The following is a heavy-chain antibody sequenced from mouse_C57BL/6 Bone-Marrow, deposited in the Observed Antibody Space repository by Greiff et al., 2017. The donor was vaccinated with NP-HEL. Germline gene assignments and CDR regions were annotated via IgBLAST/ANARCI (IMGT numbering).Heavy chain of an antibody. CDR3: ARPLGPFAY. CDR2: ISDGGSYT. Sequence: EVKLQESGGGLVKPGGSLKLSCAASGFTFSSYAMSWVRQTPEKRLEWVATISDGGSYTYYPDNVKGRFTISRDNAKNNLYLQMSHLKSEDTAMYYCARPLGPFAYWGQGTLVTVSA. V-gene: IGHV5-4*03. D-gene: IGHD4-1*01. J-gene: IGHJ3*01. CDR1: GFTFSSYA.